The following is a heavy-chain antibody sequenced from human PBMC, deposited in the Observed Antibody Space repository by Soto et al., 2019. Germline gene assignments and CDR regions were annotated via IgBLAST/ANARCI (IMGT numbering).Heavy chain of an antibody. V-gene: IGHV1-69*06. CDR2: PIPIFGTA. D-gene: IGHD1-1*01. Sequence: QVQLVQSGTEVKKPGSSVKVSCKASGGNFNRYTINWVRQAPGQGLECMGGPIPIFGTANYAPKFQGRVTFTADTATNTAYLELSSLSSADTAVYFCSRDAVAASGTTDWGQGTLVTVSS. CDR1: GGNFNRYT. CDR3: SRDAVAASGTTD. J-gene: IGHJ4*02.